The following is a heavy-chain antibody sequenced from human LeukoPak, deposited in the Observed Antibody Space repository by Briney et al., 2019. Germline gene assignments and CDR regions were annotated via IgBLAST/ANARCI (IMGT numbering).Heavy chain of an antibody. CDR1: GFTFSSYA. D-gene: IGHD6-13*01. J-gene: IGHJ4*02. CDR3: AKAHERYSSSWYVETFDY. Sequence: SGGSLRLSCAASGFTFSSYAMSWVRQAPGKGLEGVSAISGSGGSTYYADSVKGRFTISRDNSKNTLYLQMNSLRAEDTAVYYCAKAHERYSSSWYVETFDYWGQGTLVTVSS. CDR2: ISGSGGST. V-gene: IGHV3-23*01.